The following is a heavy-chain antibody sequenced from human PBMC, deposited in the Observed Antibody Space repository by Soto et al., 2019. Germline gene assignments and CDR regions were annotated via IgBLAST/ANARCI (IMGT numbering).Heavy chain of an antibody. Sequence: QITLKESGPTLVKPTQTLTLTCTFSGFSLSTSGVGVGWIRQPPGKALEWLALIYWDDDKRYSPSLKSRLTIXXDXSTXQVVLTMTNMDPVDTATYYCAHSTLLVGAHYYFDYWGQGTLVTVSS. V-gene: IGHV2-5*02. CDR3: AHSTLLVGAHYYFDY. D-gene: IGHD1-26*01. J-gene: IGHJ4*02. CDR1: GFSLSTSGVG. CDR2: IYWDDDK.